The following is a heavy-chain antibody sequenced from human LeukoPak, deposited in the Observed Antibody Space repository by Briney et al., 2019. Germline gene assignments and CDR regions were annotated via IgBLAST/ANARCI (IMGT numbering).Heavy chain of an antibody. D-gene: IGHD2-8*01. CDR1: GFTVSSNY. Sequence: GESLRLSCAVSGFTVSSNYMTWVRQAPGKGLEWVSVFNSGGIIYNADSVKGRFTISRDNSKNTLYLQMNSLRAEDTAVYYCAKEFRVMEAYYYYYGMDVWGQGTTVTVSS. CDR2: FNSGGII. CDR3: AKEFRVMEAYYYYYGMDV. J-gene: IGHJ6*02. V-gene: IGHV3-53*05.